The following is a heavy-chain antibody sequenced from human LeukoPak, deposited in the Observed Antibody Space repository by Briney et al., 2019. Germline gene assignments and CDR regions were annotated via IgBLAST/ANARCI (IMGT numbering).Heavy chain of an antibody. D-gene: IGHD3-22*01. CDR3: ASPHYYDSS. CDR2: ISYDGSNK. CDR1: GFTFSSYA. Sequence: GGSLRLSCAASGFTFSSYAMHWVRQAPGKGLEWVAVISYDGSNKYYADSVKGRFTISRDNSKNTLYLQTNSLRAEDTAVYYCASPHYYDSSWGQGTLVTVSS. V-gene: IGHV3-30-3*01. J-gene: IGHJ4*02.